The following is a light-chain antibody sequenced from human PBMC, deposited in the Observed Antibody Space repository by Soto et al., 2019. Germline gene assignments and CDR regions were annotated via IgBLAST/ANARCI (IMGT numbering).Light chain of an antibody. CDR1: RDIGDR. CDR2: TAS. CDR3: LQASTFPRT. V-gene: IGKV1-12*01. Sequence: DIQMTQSPSSVSASVGDRVTITCRASRDIGDRLAWFRHKPGKAPQLLIQTASTLVRETPSRFSGSGSWTDFLLTINNLQTEDFATDYCLQASTFPRTFGQGTTVDI. J-gene: IGKJ1*01.